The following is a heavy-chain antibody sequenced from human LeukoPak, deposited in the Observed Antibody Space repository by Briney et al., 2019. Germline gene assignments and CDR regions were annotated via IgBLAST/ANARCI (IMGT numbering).Heavy chain of an antibody. J-gene: IGHJ4*02. CDR2: IYHSGST. Sequence: PSQTLSLTCAVSGGSISSGGYSWSWIRQPPGKGLEWIGYIYHSGSTYYNPSLKSRVTISVDRSKSQFSLKLSSVTAADTAVYYCARYYDSSGYDYWGQGTLVTVSS. CDR1: GGSISSGGYS. D-gene: IGHD3-22*01. V-gene: IGHV4-30-2*01. CDR3: ARYYDSSGYDY.